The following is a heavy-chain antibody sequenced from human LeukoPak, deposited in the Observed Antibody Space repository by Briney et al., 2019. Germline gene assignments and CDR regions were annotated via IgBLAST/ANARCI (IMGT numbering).Heavy chain of an antibody. CDR2: IVVGSGYT. J-gene: IGHJ4*02. V-gene: IGHV1-58*02. Sequence: ASVKVSCKASGFIFSSSAMQWVRQARGQRLEWIGWIVVGSGYTNYAQKFHERVTITRDMSTSTAYMELSSLRSEDTAVYYCVYCSSSSCHSPEYWGQGTLVTVSS. D-gene: IGHD2-2*02. CDR1: GFIFSSSA. CDR3: VYCSSSSCHSPEY.